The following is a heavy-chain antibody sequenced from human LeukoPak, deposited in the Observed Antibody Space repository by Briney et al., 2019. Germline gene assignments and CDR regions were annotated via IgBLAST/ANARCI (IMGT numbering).Heavy chain of an antibody. V-gene: IGHV4-34*01. CDR2: IDHRGDT. CDR3: ARGATISETGYFDF. J-gene: IGHJ4*03. CDR1: GGSFSRYY. D-gene: IGHD5-24*01. Sequence: PSDTLSLTCAVYGGSFSRYYWSWLRQSPGKGVEWLADIDHRGDTNYDPSVKSRVTISVDTSKNQFSLKVRSLSAADTAVYYCARGATISETGYFDFWGQGTPVTVSS.